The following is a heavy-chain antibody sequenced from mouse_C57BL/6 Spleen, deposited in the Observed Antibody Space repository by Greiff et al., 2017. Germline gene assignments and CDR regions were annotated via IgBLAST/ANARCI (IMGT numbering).Heavy chain of an antibody. Sequence: VQLQQSGAELARPGASVKLSCKASGYTFTSYGISWVKQRTGQGLEWIGEIYPRSGNTYYNEKFKGKATLTADKSSSTAYMELRSLTSEDSAVYFCARGATVVATFYFDYWGQGTTLTGSS. D-gene: IGHD1-1*01. CDR3: ARGATVVATFYFDY. V-gene: IGHV1-81*01. J-gene: IGHJ2*01. CDR1: GYTFTSYG. CDR2: IYPRSGNT.